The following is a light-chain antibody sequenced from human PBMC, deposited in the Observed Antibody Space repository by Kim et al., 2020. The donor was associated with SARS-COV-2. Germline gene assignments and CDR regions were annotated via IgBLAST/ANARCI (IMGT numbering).Light chain of an antibody. CDR2: LEGSGSY. V-gene: IGLV4-60*03. CDR1: SGHSSYI. J-gene: IGLJ3*02. Sequence: QPVLTQSSSASASLGSSVKLTCTLSSGHSSYIIAWHQQQPGKAPRYLMKLEGSGSYNKGSGVPDRFSGSSSGADRYLTISNLQSEDEADYYCETLLGVFGGGTQLTVL. CDR3: ETLLGV.